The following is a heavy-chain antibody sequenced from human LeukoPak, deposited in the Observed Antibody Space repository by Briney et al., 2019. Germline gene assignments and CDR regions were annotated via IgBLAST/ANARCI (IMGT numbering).Heavy chain of an antibody. V-gene: IGHV1-3*03. CDR2: INAGNGNT. Sequence: ASVKVSCKASGYTFTSYAMHWVRQAPGQRLEWMGWINAGNGNTKYSQEFQGRVTITRDTSASTAYMELRSLRSEDMAVYYCARDADNGDCDYWGQGTLVTVSS. D-gene: IGHD4-17*01. J-gene: IGHJ4*02. CDR1: GYTFTSYA. CDR3: ARDADNGDCDY.